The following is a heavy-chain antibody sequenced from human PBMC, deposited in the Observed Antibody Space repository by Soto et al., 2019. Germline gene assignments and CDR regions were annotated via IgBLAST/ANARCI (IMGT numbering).Heavy chain of an antibody. Sequence: ASVKVSCKASGYTFTGYYMHWVRQAPGQGLEWMGWINPNSGNTNYAQKLQGRVTMTTDTSTSTAYMELRSLRSDDTAVYYCARDTPPADYWGQGTLVTVSS. V-gene: IGHV1-18*04. CDR1: GYTFTGYY. CDR2: INPNSGNT. CDR3: ARDTPPADY. J-gene: IGHJ4*02.